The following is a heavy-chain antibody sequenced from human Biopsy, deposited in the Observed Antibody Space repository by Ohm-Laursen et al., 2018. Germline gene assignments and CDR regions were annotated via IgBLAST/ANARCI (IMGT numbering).Heavy chain of an antibody. D-gene: IGHD2-21*01. CDR2: IYNTERT. Sequence: SETRSLTCCVSGGSVSSSNYYWNWIRQTPGKGLEWIGFIYNTERTNYNPSIKSRVTISLDTSKNQFSLELSSVIPSDTAVYYCAIDRVPRRGVMPVYYYGMDVWGQGSTVTVSS. CDR1: GGSVSSSNYY. J-gene: IGHJ6*02. CDR3: AIDRVPRRGVMPVYYYGMDV. V-gene: IGHV4-61*01.